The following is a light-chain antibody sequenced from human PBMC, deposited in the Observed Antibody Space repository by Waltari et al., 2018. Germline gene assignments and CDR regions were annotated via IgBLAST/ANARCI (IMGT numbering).Light chain of an antibody. CDR2: GAS. CDR1: QSVSNNN. Sequence: EIVLTQSPGTLSLSPGEGATLSCRASQSVSNNNLAWYQHTPGQVPRLLIYGASSRPTGIPDRFSASGSGTDFTLTISRLEPGDFAMYYCQQYGTSPGTFGQGTKVEIK. CDR3: QQYGTSPGT. V-gene: IGKV3-20*01. J-gene: IGKJ1*01.